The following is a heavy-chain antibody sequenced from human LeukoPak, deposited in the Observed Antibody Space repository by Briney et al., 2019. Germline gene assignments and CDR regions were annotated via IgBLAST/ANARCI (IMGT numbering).Heavy chain of an antibody. V-gene: IGHV1-58*02. J-gene: IGHJ4*02. CDR1: GFTFSSST. D-gene: IGHD6-19*01. Sequence: SVKVSCKASGFTFSSSTMQWVRQARGQRLEWIGWIVVGSGNTNYAQKFQGRVTITADKSTSTAYMELSSLRSEDTAVYYCARDLSSGWTFFDYWGQGTLVTVSS. CDR2: IVVGSGNT. CDR3: ARDLSSGWTFFDY.